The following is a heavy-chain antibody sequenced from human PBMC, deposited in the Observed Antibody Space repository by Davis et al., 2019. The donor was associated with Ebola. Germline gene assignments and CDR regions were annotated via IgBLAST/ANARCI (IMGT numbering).Heavy chain of an antibody. J-gene: IGHJ6*02. CDR1: GFTFSSYS. CDR3: ARDFGWSRWGVTTNKYYYGMDV. V-gene: IGHV3-21*01. CDR2: ISSSSSYI. D-gene: IGHD4-17*01. Sequence: PSETLSLTCAASGFTFSSYSMNWVRQAPGKGLEWVSSISSSSSYIYYADSVKGRFTISRDNAKNSLYLQMNSLRAEDTAVYYCARDFGWSRWGVTTNKYYYGMDVWGQGTTVTVSS.